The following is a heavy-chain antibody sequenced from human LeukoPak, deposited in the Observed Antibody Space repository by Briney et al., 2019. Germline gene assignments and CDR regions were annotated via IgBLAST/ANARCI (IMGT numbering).Heavy chain of an antibody. D-gene: IGHD3-22*01. CDR2: ISRDRTTI. CDR3: APDYYDTSGYYTGSY. Sequence: GGXVXLSXXAXGXTLRRFHINGVGQAAGKGGEGXSYISRDRTTIYYADSVKGRFTISRDNAKNSLYLQTNTLRAADTAVYPCAPDYYDTSGYYTGSYWGQGTLVTVSS. CDR1: GXTLRRFH. J-gene: IGHJ4*02. V-gene: IGHV3-48*01.